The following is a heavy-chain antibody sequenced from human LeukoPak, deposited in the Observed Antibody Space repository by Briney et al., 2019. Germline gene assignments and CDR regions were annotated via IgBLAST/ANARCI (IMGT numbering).Heavy chain of an antibody. CDR3: AKEYVRVYAYCSGTDFDY. CDR2: IYTSGST. V-gene: IGHV4-4*07. Sequence: PSETLSLTCTVSGGSISSYYWSWIRQPAGKGLEWIGRIYTSGSTNYNPSPKSRVTISVDTSKNQVSLKLSTVPAADTAVYYCAKEYVRVYAYCSGTDFDYWGQGTLVTVSS. CDR1: GGSISSYY. D-gene: IGHD3-10*01. J-gene: IGHJ4*02.